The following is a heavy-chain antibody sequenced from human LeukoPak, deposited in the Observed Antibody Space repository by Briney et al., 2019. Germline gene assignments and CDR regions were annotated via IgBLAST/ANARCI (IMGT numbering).Heavy chain of an antibody. Sequence: SGGSLRLSCAASGFTFDDYTMHWVRQAPGKGLEWVSLISWDGGSTYYADSVKGRFTISRDNSKNSLYLQMNSLRAEDTALYYCAKDTSRYYYYYMDVWGKGTTVTVSS. J-gene: IGHJ6*03. D-gene: IGHD6-25*01. CDR2: ISWDGGST. V-gene: IGHV3-43D*03. CDR1: GFTFDDYT. CDR3: AKDTSRYYYYYMDV.